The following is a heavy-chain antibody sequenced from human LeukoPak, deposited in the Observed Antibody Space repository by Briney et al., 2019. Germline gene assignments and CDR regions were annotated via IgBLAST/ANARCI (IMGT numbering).Heavy chain of an antibody. CDR1: GGSISSSNW. D-gene: IGHD3-22*01. V-gene: IGHV4-39*01. J-gene: IGHJ3*02. CDR3: ASVATTMIVVVIPDAFDI. CDR2: IYYSGST. Sequence: PSETLSLTCAVSGGSISSSNWWSWVRQPPGKGLEWIGSIYYSGSTYYNPSLKSRVTISVDTSKNQFSLKLSSVTAADTAVYYCASVATTMIVVVIPDAFDIWGQGTMVTVSS.